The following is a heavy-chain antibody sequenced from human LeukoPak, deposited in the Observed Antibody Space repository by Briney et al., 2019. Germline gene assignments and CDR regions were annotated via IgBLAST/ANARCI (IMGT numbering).Heavy chain of an antibody. J-gene: IGHJ4*02. CDR3: ARGEGWLQSVYFDC. CDR1: GGSISSGGYY. V-gene: IGHV4-31*03. D-gene: IGHD5-24*01. Sequence: PSETLSLTCTVSGGSISSGGYYWSWIRQHPGKGLEWIGYIYYSGSTYYNPSLKSRVTISVDTSKNQFSLKLSSVTAADTAVYYCARGEGWLQSVYFDCWGQGTLVTVSS. CDR2: IYYSGST.